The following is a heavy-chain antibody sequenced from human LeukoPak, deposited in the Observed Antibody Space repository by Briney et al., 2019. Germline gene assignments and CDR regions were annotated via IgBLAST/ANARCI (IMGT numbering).Heavy chain of an antibody. J-gene: IGHJ4*02. CDR2: ITSNGDTT. CDR3: VKDDSYYYDSSGRDS. D-gene: IGHD3-22*01. CDR1: GFTFSSYI. Sequence: PGGSLRLSCSASGFTFSSYIMHWARQAPGKGLEYVLPITSNGDTTYYADSVKGRVTISRDNSKNTLYLQMSSLRAEDTAVYYCVKDDSYYYDSSGRDSWGQGTLVTVSS. V-gene: IGHV3-64D*09.